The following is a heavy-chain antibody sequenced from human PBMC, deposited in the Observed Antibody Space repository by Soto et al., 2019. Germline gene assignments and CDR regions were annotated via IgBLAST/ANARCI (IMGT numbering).Heavy chain of an antibody. CDR2: IYWDDDK. D-gene: IGHD5-18*01. J-gene: IGHJ4*02. CDR1: GFSLSISGVG. V-gene: IGHV2-5*02. CDR3: AHPATGCARGYSYDFYFDY. Sequence: QITLKESGPTLVKPTQPLTLTCTFSGFSLSISGVGVGWIRQPPGKALEWLALIYWDDDKRYSPSLKSRLTNTKNTSKNQVVLTMTNMDPVDTATYYCAHPATGCARGYSYDFYFDYWGQGTLVTVSS.